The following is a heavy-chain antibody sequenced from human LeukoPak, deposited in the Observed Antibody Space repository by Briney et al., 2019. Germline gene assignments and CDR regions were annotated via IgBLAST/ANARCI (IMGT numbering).Heavy chain of an antibody. D-gene: IGHD2-15*01. V-gene: IGHV3-23*01. CDR3: ANVPATDYYYYGMDV. J-gene: IGHJ6*02. Sequence: GGSLRLSCAASGFTFSSYAMSWVRQAPGKGLEWVSAISGSGGSTYYADSVKGRFTISRDNSKNTLYLQMNSPRAEDTAVYYCANVPATDYYYYGMDVWGQGTTVTVSS. CDR1: GFTFSSYA. CDR2: ISGSGGST.